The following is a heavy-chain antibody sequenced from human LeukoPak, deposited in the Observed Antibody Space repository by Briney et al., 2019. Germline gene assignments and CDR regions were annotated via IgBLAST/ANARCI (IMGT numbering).Heavy chain of an antibody. CDR3: ARGTALQDY. CDR2: ISGSGGST. J-gene: IGHJ4*02. Sequence: GGSLRLSCAASGFTFSSYAMSWVRQAPGKGLEWVSAISGSGGSTYYADSVKGRFTISRDNAQNTLYLQMNSLRAEDTAVYYCARGTALQDYWGQGTLVTVSS. CDR1: GFTFSSYA. D-gene: IGHD2/OR15-2a*01. V-gene: IGHV3-23*01.